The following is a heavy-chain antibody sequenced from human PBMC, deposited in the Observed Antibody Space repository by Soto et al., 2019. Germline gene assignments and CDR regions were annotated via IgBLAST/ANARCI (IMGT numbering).Heavy chain of an antibody. CDR3: AHRDASNRFPY. CDR2: LYWNDDK. J-gene: IGHJ4*02. Sequence: QITLKESGPTLVKPTQTLTLTCTFSGFSLSTRGVGVAWVRQPPGQAPEFLVLLYWNDDKRYSPSLKSRLTITKDTSKNQVVLTMTNMEPVDTATDYCAHRDASNRFPYWGQGALVTVSS. V-gene: IGHV2-5*01. D-gene: IGHD3-3*01. CDR1: GFSLSTRGVG.